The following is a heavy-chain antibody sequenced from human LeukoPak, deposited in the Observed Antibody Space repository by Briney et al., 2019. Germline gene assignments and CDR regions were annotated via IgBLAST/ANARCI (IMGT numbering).Heavy chain of an antibody. J-gene: IGHJ4*02. CDR3: AKVWRGTYYDY. Sequence: GGTLRLSCAASGFTLGDYAMSWFRQAPGKGREGGGYMRGKAYGGTTAEAASEKGRFTISRADSKSTAYLHMNRLNPKATAVYYCAKVWRGTYYDYWGQGTLVTVSS. V-gene: IGHV3-49*03. D-gene: IGHD1-1*01. CDR2: MRGKAYGGTT. CDR1: GFTLGDYA.